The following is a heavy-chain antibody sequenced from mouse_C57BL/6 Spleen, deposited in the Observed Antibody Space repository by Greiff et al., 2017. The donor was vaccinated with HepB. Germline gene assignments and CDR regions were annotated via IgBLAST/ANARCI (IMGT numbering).Heavy chain of an antibody. D-gene: IGHD4-1*01. V-gene: IGHV1-18*01. CDR3: ARGGANWDFAWFAY. Sequence: VQLKQSGPELVKPGASVKIPCKASGYTFTDYNMDWVKQSHGKSLEWIGDINPNNGGTIYNQKFKGKATLTVDKSSSTAYMELRSLTSEDTAVYYCARGGANWDFAWFAYWGQGTLVTVSA. J-gene: IGHJ3*01. CDR1: GYTFTDYN. CDR2: INPNNGGT.